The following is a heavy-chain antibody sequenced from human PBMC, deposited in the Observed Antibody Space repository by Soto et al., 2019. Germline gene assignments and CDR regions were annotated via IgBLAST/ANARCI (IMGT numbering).Heavy chain of an antibody. J-gene: IGHJ1*01. CDR3: AREGSSSSKYFQH. V-gene: IGHV1-2*02. Sequence: ASVKVSCKASGYSFTDYNMHWVRQAPGQGLEWVGWINPNSGGTNYAQKFQGRVTMTRDTSITTAYMELTRLRSDDTAVYYCAREGSSSSKYFQHWGQGTLVTVS. CDR1: GYSFTDYN. CDR2: INPNSGGT. D-gene: IGHD6-6*01.